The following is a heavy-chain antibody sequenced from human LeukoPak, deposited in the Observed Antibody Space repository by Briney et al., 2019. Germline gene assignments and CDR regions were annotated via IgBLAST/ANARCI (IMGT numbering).Heavy chain of an antibody. CDR1: RFTFRTYS. CDR3: ATSMAQDVDAFHI. V-gene: IGHV3-21*01. Sequence: PGGSLRLSCAASRFTFRTYSMNWVRQAPGKGLEWVSSISSRSTYIYYADSVKGRFTISRDNAKNSLYLQMNNLRAEDTAMFYCATSMAQDVDAFHIWGQGTMVTVSS. J-gene: IGHJ3*02. CDR2: ISSRSTYI. D-gene: IGHD2-21*01.